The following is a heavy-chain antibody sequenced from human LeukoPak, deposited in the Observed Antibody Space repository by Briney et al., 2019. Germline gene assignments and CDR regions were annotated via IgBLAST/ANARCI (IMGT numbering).Heavy chain of an antibody. Sequence: ASVKVSCKASGYTFTGYYMHWVRQAPGQGLEWMGWINPNSGGTNHAQKFQGRVTMTRDTSISTAYMELSRLRSDDTAVYYCATGDYDYGDYLDYWGQGTLVTVSS. D-gene: IGHD4-17*01. CDR3: ATGDYDYGDYLDY. CDR1: GYTFTGYY. J-gene: IGHJ4*02. CDR2: INPNSGGT. V-gene: IGHV1-2*02.